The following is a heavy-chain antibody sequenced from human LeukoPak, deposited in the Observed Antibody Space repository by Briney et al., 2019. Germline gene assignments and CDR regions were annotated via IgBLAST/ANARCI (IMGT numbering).Heavy chain of an antibody. J-gene: IGHJ4*02. CDR1: GYTFTGYY. D-gene: IGHD3-22*01. CDR3: ARDRLGMRPLDY. CDR2: INPNSGGT. V-gene: IGHV1-2*02. Sequence: ASVKVSCKASGYTFTGYYMHWVRQAPGQGLEWMGWINPNSGGTNYAQKFQGRVTMTRDTSISTAYMELSRLRSDDTAVYYCARDRLGMRPLDYWGQGTLVTVSS.